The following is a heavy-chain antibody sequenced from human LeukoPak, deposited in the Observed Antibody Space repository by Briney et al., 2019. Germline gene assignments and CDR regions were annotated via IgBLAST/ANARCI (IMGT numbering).Heavy chain of an antibody. CDR3: ARMTTVTIWRFDY. Sequence: GGSLRLSCAASGFTFSSYAMHWVRRAPGKGLEWVAVISYDGSNKYYADSVKGRFTISRDNSKNTLYLQMNSLRAEDTAVYYCARMTTVTIWRFDYWGQGTLVTVSS. CDR1: GFTFSSYA. V-gene: IGHV3-30-3*01. D-gene: IGHD4-11*01. CDR2: ISYDGSNK. J-gene: IGHJ4*02.